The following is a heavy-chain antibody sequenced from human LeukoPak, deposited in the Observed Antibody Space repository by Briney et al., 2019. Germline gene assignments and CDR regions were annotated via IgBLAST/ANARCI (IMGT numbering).Heavy chain of an antibody. CDR1: GDTFNDYT. CDR2: IMPFLDVA. Sequence: SVEVSCKASGDTFNDYTFSWVRQAPGQGLEWMGRIMPFLDVANYAPKFQGRVTLTADKSTSTAYMELSDLKSEDTAVYYCARDHCSGGSCHGGHWGQGTLVTVSS. D-gene: IGHD2-15*01. V-gene: IGHV1-69*04. J-gene: IGHJ4*02. CDR3: ARDHCSGGSCHGGH.